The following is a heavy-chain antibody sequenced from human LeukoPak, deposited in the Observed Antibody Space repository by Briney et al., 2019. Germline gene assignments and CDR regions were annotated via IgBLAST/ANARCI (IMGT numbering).Heavy chain of an antibody. CDR3: AKDVWLDAFDI. D-gene: IGHD3-16*01. CDR2: ISERGGST. J-gene: IGHJ3*02. CDR1: GFTFSSYA. Sequence: GGSLRLSCAASGFTFSSYAMSWVRQAPGKGLEWVSGISERGGSTYYADSVKGRFTISRDNSKNTLYLQVSSLRAGDTAVYYCAKDVWLDAFDIWGQGTMVTVSS. V-gene: IGHV3-23*01.